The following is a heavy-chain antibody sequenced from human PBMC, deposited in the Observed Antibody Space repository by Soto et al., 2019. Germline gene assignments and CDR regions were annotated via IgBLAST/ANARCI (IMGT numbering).Heavy chain of an antibody. CDR2: ISYDGSNK. J-gene: IGHJ4*02. V-gene: IGHV3-30*18. CDR3: AKVAY. CDR1: GFTFSSYG. Sequence: QVQLVESGGGVVQPGRSLRLSCAASGFTFSSYGMHWVRQAPGKGLEWVAVISYDGSNKYYADSVKGRFTISRDNSKNTLDLQMNSLRAEDTAVCYCAKVAYWGQGTLVTVSS.